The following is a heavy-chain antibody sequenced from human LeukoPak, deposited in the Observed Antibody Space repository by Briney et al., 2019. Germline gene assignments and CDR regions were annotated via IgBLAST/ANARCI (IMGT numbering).Heavy chain of an antibody. CDR2: ISYDGSNK. J-gene: IGHJ5*02. D-gene: IGHD6-19*01. CDR3: AKDWRTRIAVAAQRNWFDP. CDR1: GFTFSSYA. Sequence: GGSLRLSCAASGFTFSSYAMHWVRQAPGKGLEWVAVISYDGSNKYYADSVKGRFTISRDNSKNTLYLQMNSLRAEDTAVYYCAKDWRTRIAVAAQRNWFDPWGQGTLVTVSS. V-gene: IGHV3-30*04.